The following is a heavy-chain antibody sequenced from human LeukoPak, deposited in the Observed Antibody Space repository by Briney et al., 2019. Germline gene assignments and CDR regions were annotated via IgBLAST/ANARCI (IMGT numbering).Heavy chain of an antibody. V-gene: IGHV3-23*01. D-gene: IGHD3-22*01. CDR2: ISGSGDNT. Sequence: GGSLRLSCAASGFTFSSYAMTWVRQAPGKGLEWVSAISGSGDNTYYADSVKGRFTISRDNSKNTLYLQMNSLRAEDTAVYYRAKRAWVSSGHHDYWGQGTLVTVSS. CDR3: AKRAWVSSGHHDY. CDR1: GFTFSSYA. J-gene: IGHJ4*02.